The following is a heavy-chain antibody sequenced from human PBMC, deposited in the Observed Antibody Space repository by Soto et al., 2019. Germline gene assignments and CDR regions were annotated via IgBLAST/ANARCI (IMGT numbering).Heavy chain of an antibody. Sequence: PSETLSLTCTVSGGSINSGGYSWSWIRQPPGKGLEWIGYIYHSGRTYYNPSLKSRVTISVDRSKNQFSLKLSSVTAADTAVYTCARVPDYGGQGTLVPFSS. CDR2: IYHSGRT. CDR3: ARVPDY. J-gene: IGHJ4*02. CDR1: GGSINSGGYS. V-gene: IGHV4-30-2*01.